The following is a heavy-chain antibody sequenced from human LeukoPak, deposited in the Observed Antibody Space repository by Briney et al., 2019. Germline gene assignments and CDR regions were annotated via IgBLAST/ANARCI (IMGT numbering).Heavy chain of an antibody. Sequence: GASVKALCKASGYTFKGYYMHWVRQAPGQGLEWMGWINPNSGGTNYAQKFQGRVTMTRDTSISTAYMELSRLRSDDTAVYYCASKSSGYSSGWYDAVDIWGQGAMVTVSS. J-gene: IGHJ3*02. CDR2: INPNSGGT. CDR3: ASKSSGYSSGWYDAVDI. V-gene: IGHV1-2*02. CDR1: GYTFKGYY. D-gene: IGHD6-19*01.